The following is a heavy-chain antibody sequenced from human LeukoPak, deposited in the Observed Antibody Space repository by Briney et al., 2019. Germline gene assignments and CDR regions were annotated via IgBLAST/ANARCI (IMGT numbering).Heavy chain of an antibody. V-gene: IGHV4-38-2*02. J-gene: IGHJ5*02. Sequence: SETLSLTCTVSGYSISSGYYWVWIRQPPGKGLEWIGTIRHSGTTYYNPSLKSRVTISIDSSKNQFSLKLTSVTAADTAVYYCARDKGGTYYPWGQGTLVTVSS. CDR3: ARDKGGTYYP. D-gene: IGHD1-26*01. CDR2: IRHSGTT. CDR1: GYSISSGYY.